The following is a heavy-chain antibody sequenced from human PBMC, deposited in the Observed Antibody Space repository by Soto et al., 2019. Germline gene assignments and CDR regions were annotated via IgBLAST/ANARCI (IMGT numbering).Heavy chain of an antibody. D-gene: IGHD6-19*01. J-gene: IGHJ4*02. Sequence: GGSLRLSCAASGFTFSSYAMSWVRQAPGKGLEWVSAISGSGGSTYYADSVKVRFTISRDNSKNTLYLQMNSLRAEDTAVYYCAKDRRIAVAEGVYFDYWGQGTLVTVSS. CDR1: GFTFSSYA. CDR3: AKDRRIAVAEGVYFDY. V-gene: IGHV3-23*01. CDR2: ISGSGGST.